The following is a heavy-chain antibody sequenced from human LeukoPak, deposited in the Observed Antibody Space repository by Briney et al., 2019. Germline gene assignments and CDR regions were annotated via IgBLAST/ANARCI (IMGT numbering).Heavy chain of an antibody. CDR3: AKRASGSGTSLYYFDY. D-gene: IGHD3-10*01. Sequence: PGGSLRLSCAASGXTFSSYAMSWVRQAPGKGLEWVSVISNSGGSTFYADSVKGRFTISRDNSKNTLYLQMNSLRAEDTAVYYCAKRASGSGTSLYYFDYWGQGTLVTVSS. CDR1: GXTFSSYA. V-gene: IGHV3-23*01. J-gene: IGHJ4*02. CDR2: ISNSGGST.